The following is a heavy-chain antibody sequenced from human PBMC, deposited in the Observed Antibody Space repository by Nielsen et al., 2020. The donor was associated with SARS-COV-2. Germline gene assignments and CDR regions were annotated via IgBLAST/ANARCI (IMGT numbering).Heavy chain of an antibody. Sequence: GGSLRLSCAASGFTFSSYWLSWVRQAPGKGLEWVANIKQDGSEKYYVDSVKGRFTISRDNAKNSLSLQMNSLRADDTAVYYCATVGEFAYWGQGTLVTVSS. J-gene: IGHJ4*02. CDR1: GFTFSSYW. D-gene: IGHD3-10*01. CDR3: ATVGEFAY. V-gene: IGHV3-7*03. CDR2: IKQDGSEK.